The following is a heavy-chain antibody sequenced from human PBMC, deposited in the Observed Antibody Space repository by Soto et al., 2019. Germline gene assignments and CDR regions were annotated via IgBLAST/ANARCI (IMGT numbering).Heavy chain of an antibody. V-gene: IGHV3-33*01. CDR1: GFTFSSYG. CDR2: IWYDGSNK. D-gene: IGHD2-2*01. Sequence: VQLVESGGGVVQPGRSLRLSCAASGFTFSSYGMHWVRQAPGKGLEWVAVIWYDGSNKYYADSVKGRFTISRDNSKNTLYLQMNSLRAEDTAVYYCARGSPNVVVPAAIDYWGQGTLVTVSS. CDR3: ARGSPNVVVPAAIDY. J-gene: IGHJ4*02.